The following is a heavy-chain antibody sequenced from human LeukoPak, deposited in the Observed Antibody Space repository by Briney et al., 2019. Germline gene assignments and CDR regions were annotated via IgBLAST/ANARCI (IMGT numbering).Heavy chain of an antibody. J-gene: IGHJ4*02. CDR1: GFIFNSYT. D-gene: IGHD4-17*01. CDR3: AKDMTTEFDY. V-gene: IGHV3-21*04. Sequence: PGGSLRLSCAASGFIFNSYTMNWVRQSPGKGLEWVSSITSSSSYIYYADSVKGRFTISRDNAKNSLYLLMNSLRAEDTAVYYCAKDMTTEFDYWGQGTLVTVSS. CDR2: ITSSSSYI.